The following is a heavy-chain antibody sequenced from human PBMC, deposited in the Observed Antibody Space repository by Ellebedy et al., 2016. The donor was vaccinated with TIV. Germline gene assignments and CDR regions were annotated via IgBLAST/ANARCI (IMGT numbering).Heavy chain of an antibody. J-gene: IGHJ4*02. Sequence: MPSETLSLTCSVSGGSISSYYWTWIRQTPGKGLEWIGNIYYSGNTNYNPSLKNRLPISIDTSENQVSLKLSSVTAADTAVYYCARHPLEWLVGPMYFDYWGQGTLVTVSS. CDR2: IYYSGNT. D-gene: IGHD6-19*01. V-gene: IGHV4-59*08. CDR3: ARHPLEWLVGPMYFDY. CDR1: GGSISSYY.